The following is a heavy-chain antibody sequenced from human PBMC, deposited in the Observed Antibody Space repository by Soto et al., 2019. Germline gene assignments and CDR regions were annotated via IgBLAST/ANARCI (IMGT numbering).Heavy chain of an antibody. CDR1: GYTFTSYD. CDR3: ARGLPQHDY. V-gene: IGHV1-8*01. D-gene: IGHD1-1*01. CDR2: XNPNSGNT. Sequence: QVQLVQSGAEVKKPGASVKVSCKASGYTFTSYDINWVRQATGXXXXXXXXXNPNSGNTGYAQKFQGRVTMTRNTSISTAYMELSSLRSEDTAVYYCARGLPQHDYWGQGTLVTVSS. J-gene: IGHJ4*02.